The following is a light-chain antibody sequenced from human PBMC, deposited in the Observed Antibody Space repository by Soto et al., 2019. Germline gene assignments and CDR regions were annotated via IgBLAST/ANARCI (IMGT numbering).Light chain of an antibody. CDR2: AAS. CDR1: QSISSY. V-gene: IGKV1-39*01. Sequence: DIQMTRSPSSLSASVVDRVTITCRASQSISSYLNWYQQKPGKAPKLLIYAASSLQSGVPSRFSGSGSGTDFTLTISSLQPEDFATYYCQQSYSTPMYTFGQGTKLEIK. CDR3: QQSYSTPMYT. J-gene: IGKJ2*01.